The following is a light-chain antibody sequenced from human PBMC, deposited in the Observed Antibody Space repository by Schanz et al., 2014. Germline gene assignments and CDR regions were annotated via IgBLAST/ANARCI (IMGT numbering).Light chain of an antibody. V-gene: IGKV3-20*01. CDR1: QSVSSNY. CDR3: QQYGSSPLT. Sequence: EIVLTQSPGTLSLSPGERATLSCRASQSVSSNYLAWYQQKLGQAPRLLIYGASSRATGIPDRFSGSGSGTDFTLTISRLEPEDFAVYYCQQYGSSPLTFGGGTNVEIK. J-gene: IGKJ4*01. CDR2: GAS.